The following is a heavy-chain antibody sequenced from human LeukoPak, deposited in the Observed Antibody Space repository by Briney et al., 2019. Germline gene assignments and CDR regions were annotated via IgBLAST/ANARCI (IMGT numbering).Heavy chain of an antibody. CDR1: GGSISSNNYY. CDR3: ARTYDYIWGSFRSHSFDS. J-gene: IGHJ4*02. CDR2: LYYSGSA. V-gene: IGHV4-39*01. Sequence: SETLSLTCTVSGGSISSNNYYWGWIRQPPGKGLEWIGSLYYSGSAYYNPSLKSRVTISVDASKNQFSLKLSAVTAADTGVYYCARTYDYIWGSFRSHSFDSWGQGTLVTVSS. D-gene: IGHD3-16*02.